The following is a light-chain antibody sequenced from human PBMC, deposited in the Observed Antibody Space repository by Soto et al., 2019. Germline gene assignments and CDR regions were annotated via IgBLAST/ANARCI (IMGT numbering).Light chain of an antibody. CDR1: QSISSY. CDR2: AAS. V-gene: IGKV1-39*01. Sequence: DIHITQSPSSLSASVGDRVTITCRASQSISSYLNRYQQKPGKAPKLLIYAASNLQSGVPSRFGGSGSGTDFTLTISSLQPEDFATYYCQQSYSTPPTFGQGTKV. CDR3: QQSYSTPPT. J-gene: IGKJ1*01.